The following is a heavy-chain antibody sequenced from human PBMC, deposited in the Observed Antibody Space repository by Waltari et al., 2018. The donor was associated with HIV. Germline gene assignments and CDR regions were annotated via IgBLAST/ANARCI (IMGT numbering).Heavy chain of an antibody. CDR2: IFYSGNT. D-gene: IGHD6-6*01. CDR1: GASVSSGDSY. CDR3: VRDRRQLAPNYYYYGMDV. V-gene: IGHV4-61*08. J-gene: IGHJ6*02. Sequence: QVRLQQSGPGLVQPSETLSLTCTVSGASVSSGDSYWSLIRQPPGKGLEWIGFIFYSGNTKYNPSLKSRITISIDTSKNQFSLQLSSVTAADTAVYYCVRDRRQLAPNYYYYGMDVWGQGTTVTVSS.